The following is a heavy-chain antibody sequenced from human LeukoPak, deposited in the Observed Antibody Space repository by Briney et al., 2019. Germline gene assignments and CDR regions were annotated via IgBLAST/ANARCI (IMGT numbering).Heavy chain of an antibody. J-gene: IGHJ4*02. V-gene: IGHV1-3*01. CDR1: GYIFTAYT. Sequence: ASVKVSCKASGYIFTAYTMHCVRQAPEQSLDWMGWIYPGNGNTDYSQKFQDRVTITRDTSASTVYMELSSLTSEDTAVYYCARDDGSTWLLDYWGQGTLVTVAS. CDR3: ARDDGSTWLLDY. D-gene: IGHD6-13*01. CDR2: IYPGNGNT.